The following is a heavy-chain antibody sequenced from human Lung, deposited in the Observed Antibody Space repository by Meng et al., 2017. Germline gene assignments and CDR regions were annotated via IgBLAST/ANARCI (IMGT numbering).Heavy chain of an antibody. CDR1: GFTFTDQW. J-gene: IGHJ1*01. D-gene: IGHD1-1*01. CDR2: INRDGTKP. CDR3: TNDRLNH. Sequence: CGGGLCPPGGSLSLSFSASGFTFTDQWMHWVRQGPGKGLVWVSRINRDGTKPTYADSVKGRFTISRDNAKNTLYLQMNNLRAEDTAFYYCTNDRLNHWGQGALVTVSS. V-gene: IGHV3-74*01.